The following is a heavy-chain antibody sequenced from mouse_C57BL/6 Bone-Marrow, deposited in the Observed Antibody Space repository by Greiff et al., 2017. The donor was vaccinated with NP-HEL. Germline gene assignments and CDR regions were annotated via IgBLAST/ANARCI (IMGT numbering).Heavy chain of an antibody. J-gene: IGHJ2*01. D-gene: IGHD1-1*01. Sequence: QVQLQQPGAELVKPGASVKLSCKASGYTFTSYWMQWVNQRPGQGLEWIGEIDPSDSYTNYNQKFKGKATLPVDTSSSTAYMQLSSLTSEDSAVYYCAREGFPPITTVVAKGPPYFDYWGQGTTLTVSS. CDR3: AREGFPPITTVVAKGPPYFDY. CDR2: IDPSDSYT. CDR1: GYTFTSYW. V-gene: IGHV1-50*01.